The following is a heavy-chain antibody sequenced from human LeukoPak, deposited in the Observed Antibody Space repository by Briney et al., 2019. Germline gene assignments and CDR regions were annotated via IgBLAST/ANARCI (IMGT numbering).Heavy chain of an antibody. J-gene: IGHJ4*02. D-gene: IGHD1-20*01. V-gene: IGHV5-51*01. CDR3: ARRSDITGTTD. CDR1: GYNFSNYW. Sequence: GESLKISCQGSGYNFSNYWIGWARQMPGKGLEWMGIIYPGDSDTRYSPSFQGQVTISADKSISTAYLQWSSLKASDTAMYYCARRSDITGTTDWGQGTLVTVSS. CDR2: IYPGDSDT.